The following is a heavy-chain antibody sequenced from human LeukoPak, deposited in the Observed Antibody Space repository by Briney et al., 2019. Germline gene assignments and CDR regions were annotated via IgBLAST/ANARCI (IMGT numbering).Heavy chain of an antibody. Sequence: SETLSLTCTVSGGSISSYYWSWIRQPPGKGLEWIGYIYYSGSTNYNPSLKSRVTISVDTSKNQFSLKLSSVTAADTAVYYCARVRDRTLLDYWGQGTLVTVSS. D-gene: IGHD1-14*01. V-gene: IGHV4-59*01. CDR1: GGSISSYY. CDR2: IYYSGST. CDR3: ARVRDRTLLDY. J-gene: IGHJ4*02.